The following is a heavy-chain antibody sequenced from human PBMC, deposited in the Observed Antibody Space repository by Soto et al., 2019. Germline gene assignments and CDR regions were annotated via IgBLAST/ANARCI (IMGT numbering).Heavy chain of an antibody. CDR1: GGSFSGYY. CDR3: AQSLAAADYFDY. D-gene: IGHD6-13*01. V-gene: IGHV4-34*01. Sequence: SETLSLTCAVYGGSFSGYYWSWIRQPPGKGLEWIGEINHSGSTNYNPSLKSRVTISVDTSKNQFSLKLSSVTAADTAVYYCAQSLAAADYFDYWGQGTLVTVSS. CDR2: INHSGST. J-gene: IGHJ4*02.